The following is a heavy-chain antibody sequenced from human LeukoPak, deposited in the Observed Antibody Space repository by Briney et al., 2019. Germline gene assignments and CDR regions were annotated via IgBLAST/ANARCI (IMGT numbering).Heavy chain of an antibody. CDR2: IWYDGSNK. J-gene: IGHJ4*02. D-gene: IGHD4-23*01. V-gene: IGHV3-33*01. CDR3: ARAVDYGGSYYFDY. CDR1: GFTFSSYG. Sequence: PGRSLRLSCAASGFTFSSYGMHWVRQAPGKGLEWVAVIWYDGSNKYYADSVKGRFTISRDNSKNTLYLQMNSLRAEDTAVYYCARAVDYGGSYYFDYWGQGTLVTVSS.